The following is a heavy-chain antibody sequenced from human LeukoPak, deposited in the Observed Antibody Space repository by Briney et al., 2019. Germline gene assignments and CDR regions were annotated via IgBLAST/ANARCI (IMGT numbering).Heavy chain of an antibody. CDR2: INSNGGST. CDR3: ARGAVGAFFGYYYYMDV. Sequence: GGSLRLSCAASGFTFSNYAMHWVRQAPGKGLEYVSAINSNGGSTYYANSVKGRFTISRDNSKNTLYLQMGSLRAEDMAVYYCARGAVGAFFGYYYYMDVWGKGTTVTVSS. D-gene: IGHD1-26*01. J-gene: IGHJ6*03. CDR1: GFTFSNYA. V-gene: IGHV3-64*01.